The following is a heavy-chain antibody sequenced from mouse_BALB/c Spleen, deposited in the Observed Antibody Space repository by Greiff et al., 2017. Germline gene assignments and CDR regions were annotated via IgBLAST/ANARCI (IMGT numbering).Heavy chain of an antibody. CDR2: ISYSGST. V-gene: IGHV3-2*02. J-gene: IGHJ4*01. D-gene: IGHD2-10*02. CDR1: GYSITSDYA. CDR3: ARWYGNYQYYAMDY. Sequence: EVHLVESGPGLVKPSQSLSLTCTVTGYSITSDYAWNWIRQFPGNKLEWMGYISYSGSTSYNPSLKSRISITRDTSKNQFFLQLNSVTTEDTATYYCARWYGNYQYYAMDYWGQGTSVTVSS.